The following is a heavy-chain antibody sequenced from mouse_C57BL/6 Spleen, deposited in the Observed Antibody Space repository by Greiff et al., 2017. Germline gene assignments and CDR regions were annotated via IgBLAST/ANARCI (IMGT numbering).Heavy chain of an antibody. V-gene: IGHV1-59*01. Sequence: QVQLQQPGAELVRPGTSVKLSCKASGYTFTSYWMHWVKQRPGQGLEWMGVIDPSDGYTNYNQKFKGKATLTVDTSSITAYMQLSILTSEDSAVYCCERDYSNWNWYFGGWGTGTTVTVAS. J-gene: IGHJ1*03. D-gene: IGHD2-5*01. CDR1: GYTFTSYW. CDR2: IDPSDGYT. CDR3: ERDYSNWNWYFGG.